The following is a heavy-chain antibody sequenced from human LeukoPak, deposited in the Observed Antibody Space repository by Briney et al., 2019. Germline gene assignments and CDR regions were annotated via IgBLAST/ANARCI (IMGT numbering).Heavy chain of an antibody. CDR2: IKSKTDGGTT. J-gene: IGHJ6*02. D-gene: IGHD5-18*01. CDR1: GSTFSNAW. Sequence: GGSLRLSCAASGSTFSNAWMNWVRQAPGKGLEWVGRIKSKTDGGTTDYAAPVKGRFTISRDDSKNTLYLQMNSLKTEDTAVYYCTTDRGYSYGYYYYYGMDVWGQGTTVTVSS. CDR3: TTDRGYSYGYYYYYGMDV. V-gene: IGHV3-15*07.